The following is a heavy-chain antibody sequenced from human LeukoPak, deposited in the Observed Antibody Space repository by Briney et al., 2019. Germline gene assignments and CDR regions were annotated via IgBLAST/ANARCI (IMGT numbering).Heavy chain of an antibody. J-gene: IGHJ4*02. CDR2: IYYSGST. D-gene: IGHD5-12*01. V-gene: IGHV4-61*05. Sequence: SETLSLTCTVSGGSISSSNYFWGWVRQPPGKGLEWIGYIYYSGSTNYNPSLKSRVTISVDTSKNQFSLKLSSVTAADTAVYYCARHTDSGYDRWALDYWGQGTLVTVSS. CDR3: ARHTDSGYDRWALDY. CDR1: GGSISSSNYF.